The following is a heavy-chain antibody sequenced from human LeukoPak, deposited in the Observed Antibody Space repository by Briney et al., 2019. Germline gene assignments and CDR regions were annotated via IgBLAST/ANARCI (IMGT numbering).Heavy chain of an antibody. CDR2: ISAYNGNT. CDR1: GYTFTSYG. V-gene: IGHV1-18*01. Sequence: ASVKVSCKASGYTFTSYGISWVRQAPGQGLEWMGWISAYNGNTNYAQKLQGRVTMTTDTSTSTAYMELRSLRSDDTAVYYCARDLYCSGGSCYIFDYWGQGTLVTVSS. D-gene: IGHD2-15*01. J-gene: IGHJ4*02. CDR3: ARDLYCSGGSCYIFDY.